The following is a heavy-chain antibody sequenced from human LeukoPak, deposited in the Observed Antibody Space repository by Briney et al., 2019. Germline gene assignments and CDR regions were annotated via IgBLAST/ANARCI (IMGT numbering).Heavy chain of an antibody. CDR1: GFTFSTYW. CDR3: ASAHNDYGDYDFGY. D-gene: IGHD4-17*01. Sequence: GGSLRLSCAASGFTFSTYWMHWVRQAPGKGLVWVSRINTDGSSTTYADSVKGRFTSSRDNAKNTLYLQMNSLRAEDTAVYYCASAHNDYGDYDFGYWGQGTLVT. J-gene: IGHJ4*02. V-gene: IGHV3-74*01. CDR2: INTDGSST.